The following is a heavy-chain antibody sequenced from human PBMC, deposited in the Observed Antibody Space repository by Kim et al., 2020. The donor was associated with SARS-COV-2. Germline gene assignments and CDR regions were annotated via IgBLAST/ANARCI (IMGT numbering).Heavy chain of an antibody. D-gene: IGHD1-20*01. CDR2: INHSGST. V-gene: IGHV4-34*01. CDR3: ASGRYGWFDP. J-gene: IGHJ5*02. Sequence: SETLSLTCAVYGGSFSGYYWSWIRQPPGKGLEWIGEINHSGSTNYNPSLKSRVTISVDTSKNQFSLKLSSVTAADTAVYYCASGRYGWFDPWGQGTLVTVSS. CDR1: GGSFSGYY.